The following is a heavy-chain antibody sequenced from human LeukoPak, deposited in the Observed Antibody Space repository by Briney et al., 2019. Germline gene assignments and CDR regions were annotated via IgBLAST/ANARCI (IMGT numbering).Heavy chain of an antibody. CDR3: ARVLTGGVTAIRAFDI. CDR1: GFTFSSYG. D-gene: IGHD2-21*02. V-gene: IGHV3-30*03. J-gene: IGHJ3*02. Sequence: PGGSLRLSCAASGFTFSSYGMHWVRQAPGKGLEWVAVISYDGSNKYYADSVKGRFTISRDNSKNTLYLQMNSLRAEDTAVYYCARVLTGGVTAIRAFDIWGQGTMVTVSS. CDR2: ISYDGSNK.